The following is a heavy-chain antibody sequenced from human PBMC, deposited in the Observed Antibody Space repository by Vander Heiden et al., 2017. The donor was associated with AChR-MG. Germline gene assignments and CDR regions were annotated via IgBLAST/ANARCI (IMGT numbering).Heavy chain of an antibody. J-gene: IGHJ6*02. D-gene: IGHD5-12*01. CDR3: ARVIRATAYYYYGMDV. CDR2: IIPIFGTA. Sequence: QVQLVQSGAEVKKPGSSVKVSCKASAGTFSSYAISWVRQAPGQGLEWMGGIIPIFGTANYAQKFQGRVTITADKSTSTAYMELSSLRSEDTAVYYCARVIRATAYYYYGMDVWGQGTTVTVSS. V-gene: IGHV1-69*06. CDR1: AGTFSSYA.